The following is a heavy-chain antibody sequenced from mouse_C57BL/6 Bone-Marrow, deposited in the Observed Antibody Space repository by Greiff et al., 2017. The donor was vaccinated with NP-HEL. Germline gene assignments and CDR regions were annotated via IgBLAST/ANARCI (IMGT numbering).Heavy chain of an antibody. J-gene: IGHJ1*03. D-gene: IGHD1-1*01. CDR1: GFSLTSYG. Sequence: QVHVKQSGPGLVQPSQSLSITCTVSGFSLTSYGVHWVRQSPGKGLEWLGVIWSGGSTDYNAAFISRLSISKDNSKSQVFFKMNSLQADDTAIYYCARNHEVVALYWYFDVWGTGTTVTVSS. CDR3: ARNHEVVALYWYFDV. V-gene: IGHV2-2*01. CDR2: IWSGGST.